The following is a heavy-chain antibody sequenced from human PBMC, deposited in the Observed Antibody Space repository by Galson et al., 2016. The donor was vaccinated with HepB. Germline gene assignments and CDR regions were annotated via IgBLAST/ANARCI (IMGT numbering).Heavy chain of an antibody. Sequence: SLRLSCAASGFTFTTYAMHWVRQAPGKGLEWVAVISYDGLDKYYGDSVKGRFTISRDNSKDTVYLQMNSLRADDTAVYYCAREYAAADGWGQGTLVTVSS. CDR3: AREYAAADG. D-gene: IGHD5-24*01. CDR1: GFTFTTYA. V-gene: IGHV3-30-3*01. CDR2: ISYDGLDK. J-gene: IGHJ1*01.